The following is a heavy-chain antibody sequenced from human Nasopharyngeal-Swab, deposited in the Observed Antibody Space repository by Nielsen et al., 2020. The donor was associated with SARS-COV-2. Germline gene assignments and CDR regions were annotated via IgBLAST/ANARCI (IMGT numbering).Heavy chain of an antibody. CDR1: GYSISSGYY. V-gene: IGHV4-38-2*02. J-gene: IGHJ5*02. Sequence: SETLSLTCTVSGYSISSGYYWGWIRQPPGKGLEWIGSIYHSGSTYYNPSLKSRVTISVDTSRNQFSLTLNSVTAADTAVYYCARQGNWFDPWGQGTLVTVSS. CDR2: IYHSGST. CDR3: ARQGNWFDP.